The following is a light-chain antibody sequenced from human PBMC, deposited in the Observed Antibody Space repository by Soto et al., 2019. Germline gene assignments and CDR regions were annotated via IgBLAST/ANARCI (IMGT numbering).Light chain of an antibody. Sequence: EIVLTQSPATLSLSPGERATLSCRASQSVSSYLAWYQQKPGQAPRLLIYDASNRATGIPARFSGSGSGTDFTLPISGLELKNLAFYYGQQRINWPTTFGKGTRRRLN. CDR1: QSVSSY. CDR2: DAS. CDR3: QQRINWPTT. V-gene: IGKV3-11*01. J-gene: IGKJ5*01.